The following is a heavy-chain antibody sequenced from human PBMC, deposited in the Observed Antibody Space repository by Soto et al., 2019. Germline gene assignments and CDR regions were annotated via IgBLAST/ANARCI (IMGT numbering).Heavy chain of an antibody. V-gene: IGHV3-33*01. CDR2: IWYDGSNK. D-gene: IGHD2-2*01. J-gene: IGHJ6*02. Sequence: GGSLRLSCAASGFTFSSYGMHWVRQAPGKGLEWVAVIWYDGSNKYYADSVKGRFTISRDNSKNTLYLQMNSLRAEDTAVYYCARALGSTRLGYGMDVWGQGTTVTVS. CDR1: GFTFSSYG. CDR3: ARALGSTRLGYGMDV.